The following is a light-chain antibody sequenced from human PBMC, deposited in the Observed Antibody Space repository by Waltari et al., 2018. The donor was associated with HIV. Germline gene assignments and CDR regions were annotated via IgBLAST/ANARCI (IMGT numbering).Light chain of an antibody. J-gene: IGLJ1*01. CDR2: SNN. Sequence: QSVLTQPPSASGTPGQRVTISCSGSSANLASRTVSWYQQLPGTAPKLLIYSNNQRPSGVPDRFSGSKSGTSAALAISGLQSEDEADYYCATWDDSLNGYVLGAGTRVTVL. CDR3: ATWDDSLNGYV. CDR1: SANLASRT. V-gene: IGLV1-44*01.